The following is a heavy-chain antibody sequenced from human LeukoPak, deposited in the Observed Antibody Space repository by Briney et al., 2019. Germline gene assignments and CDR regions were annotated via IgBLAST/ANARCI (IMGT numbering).Heavy chain of an antibody. Sequence: ASVKVSCKASGYTFTSYGISWVRQAPGQGLEWMGWISAYNGNTNYAQKLQGRVTMTTDTSTSTAYMELRSLRSDDTAVYYCARDLYGGSETSGYFYPFDYWGQGTLVTVSS. CDR2: ISAYNGNT. CDR1: GYTFTSYG. CDR3: ARDLYGGSETSGYFYPFDY. V-gene: IGHV1-18*01. J-gene: IGHJ4*02. D-gene: IGHD3-22*01.